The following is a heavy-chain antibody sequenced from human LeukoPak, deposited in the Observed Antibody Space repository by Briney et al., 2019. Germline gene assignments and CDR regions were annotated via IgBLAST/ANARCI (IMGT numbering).Heavy chain of an antibody. CDR2: IKGKSDGGTT. D-gene: IGHD2-2*01. CDR1: GFTFNYAW. V-gene: IGHV3-15*01. J-gene: IGHJ4*02. CDR3: IVVGSCTSTSC. Sequence: GGSLRLSCAASGFTFNYAWMSWVRQAPGKGLEWVGRIKGKSDGGTTDYAAPVKGRFTIPRDDSKNTLYLQMNSLKTEDTAVYYCIVVGSCTSTSCWGQGTLVTVSS.